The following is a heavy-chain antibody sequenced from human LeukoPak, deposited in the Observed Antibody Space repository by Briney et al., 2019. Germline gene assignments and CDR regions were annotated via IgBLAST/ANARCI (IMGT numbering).Heavy chain of an antibody. V-gene: IGHV3-23*01. J-gene: IGHJ4*02. D-gene: IGHD1-1*01. CDR2: ISASGDTT. CDR1: GFTFSNSA. Sequence: GGSLRLSCAASGFTFSNSAMTWVRQSPGKGLEWVSDISASGDTTHYADSVKGRFTISRDNSKNTLYLQMNSLRAEDTAVYYCARDGTGFDYWGQGTLVTVSS. CDR3: ARDGTGFDY.